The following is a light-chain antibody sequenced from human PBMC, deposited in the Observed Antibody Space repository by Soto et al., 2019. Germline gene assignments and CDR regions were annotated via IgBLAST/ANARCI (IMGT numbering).Light chain of an antibody. CDR3: QSYDSSMSGWV. CDR2: GNS. CDR1: SSNSGAGYD. Sequence: QSVLTQPPSVSGAPGQRVTISCTWSSSNSGAGYDVHWYQQLPGTAPNLLIYGNSNRPSGVPDRFSGSKSGTSASLAITWLQAEDEADYYCQSYDSSMSGWVFGGGTKLTVL. J-gene: IGLJ3*02. V-gene: IGLV1-40*01.